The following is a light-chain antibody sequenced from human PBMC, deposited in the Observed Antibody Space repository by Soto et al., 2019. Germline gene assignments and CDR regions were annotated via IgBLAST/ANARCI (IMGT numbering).Light chain of an antibody. CDR2: EVN. Sequence: QSVLTQPASVSESPGQSITISCTGTSTDVGAYNYVSWYQKNPGKAPKLMIYEVNYRPSGVSNRFSGSKSGNTASLTISGLQAEDEADYYCSSYTSSRTLVFGGGTKLTVL. CDR3: SSYTSSRTLV. V-gene: IGLV2-14*01. CDR1: STDVGAYNY. J-gene: IGLJ2*01.